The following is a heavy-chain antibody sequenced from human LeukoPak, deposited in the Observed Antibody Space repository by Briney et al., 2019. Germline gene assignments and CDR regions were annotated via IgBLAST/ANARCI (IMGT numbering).Heavy chain of an antibody. V-gene: IGHV3-30*02. CDR1: GFTFSSYS. CDR2: IPYDGSYQ. J-gene: IGHJ4*02. D-gene: IGHD4-17*01. Sequence: PGGSLRLSCAASGFTFSSYSMNWVRQAPGKGLEWVAFIPYDGSYQYYADSVKGRFTISRDNSKNTLFLQMNSLRAEDTAVCYCASSRPTVTTLYYWGQGILVIVSS. CDR3: ASSRPTVTTLYY.